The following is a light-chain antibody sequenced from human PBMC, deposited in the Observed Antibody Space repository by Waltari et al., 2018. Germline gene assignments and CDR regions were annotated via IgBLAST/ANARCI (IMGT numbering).Light chain of an antibody. CDR3: QQYNSYSLLT. J-gene: IGKJ4*01. CDR2: KES. Sequence: DIQMTQSPSTLSASVGDRVTITCRASQSISNWLAWYQQKPGKAPKLLIYKESTLESGVPSMFSGSGSGTEFTLTISSLQPDDFATYYCQQYNSYSLLTFGGGTKVEIK. CDR1: QSISNW. V-gene: IGKV1-5*03.